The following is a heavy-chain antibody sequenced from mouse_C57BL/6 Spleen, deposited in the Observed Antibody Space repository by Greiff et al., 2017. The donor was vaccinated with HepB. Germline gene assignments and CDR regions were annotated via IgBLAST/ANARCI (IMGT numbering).Heavy chain of an antibody. Sequence: VKLVESGPGLVQPSQSLSITCTVSGFSLTSYGVHWVRQSPGKGLEWLGVIWSGGSTDYNAAFISRLSISKDNSKSQVFFKMNSLQADDTAIYYCARRGGTNWDSMDYWGQGTSVTVSS. CDR3: ARRGGTNWDSMDY. J-gene: IGHJ4*01. D-gene: IGHD4-1*01. CDR1: GFSLTSYG. V-gene: IGHV2-2*01. CDR2: IWSGGST.